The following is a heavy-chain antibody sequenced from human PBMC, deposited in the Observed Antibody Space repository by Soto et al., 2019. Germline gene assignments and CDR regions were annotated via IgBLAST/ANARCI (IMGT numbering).Heavy chain of an antibody. V-gene: IGHV5-10-1*01. CDR1: GYPFTTYW. CDR2: IDPSDSYT. Sequence: GEPLKISCQISGYPFTTYWIGWVRQMPGKGLEWMGRIDPSDSYTNYSPSFQGHVTISADKSISTAYLQWSSLKASDTAMYYCARTSMQSRGYSYGHGGMDVWGQGTTVTVSS. CDR3: ARTSMQSRGYSYGHGGMDV. J-gene: IGHJ6*02. D-gene: IGHD5-18*01.